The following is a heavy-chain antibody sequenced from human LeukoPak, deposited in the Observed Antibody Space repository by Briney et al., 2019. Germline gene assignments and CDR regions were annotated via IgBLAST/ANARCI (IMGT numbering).Heavy chain of an antibody. V-gene: IGHV3-30*04. CDR2: ISYDGSNK. Sequence: TGGSLRLSCAASGFTFSSYAMHWVRQAPGKGLEWVAVISYDGSNKYYADSVKGRFTISRDNSKNTLYLQMNSLRAEDTAVYYCAGVYYGSGSLHYYYYYMDVWGKGTTVTISS. CDR1: GFTFSSYA. D-gene: IGHD3-10*01. CDR3: AGVYYGSGSLHYYYYYMDV. J-gene: IGHJ6*03.